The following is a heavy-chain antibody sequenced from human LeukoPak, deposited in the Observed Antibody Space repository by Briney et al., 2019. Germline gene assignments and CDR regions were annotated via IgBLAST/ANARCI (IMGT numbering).Heavy chain of an antibody. CDR1: GFTFSSYA. D-gene: IGHD5-12*01. J-gene: IGHJ4*02. Sequence: GGSLRLSCAASGFTFSSYAMHWVRQAPGKGLEWVAVISYDGSNKYYADSVKGRFTISRDNSKNTLYLQMNSLRAEDTAVYYCAKDRVGGSPHYFDYWGQGTLVTVSS. CDR3: AKDRVGGSPHYFDY. V-gene: IGHV3-30-3*01. CDR2: ISYDGSNK.